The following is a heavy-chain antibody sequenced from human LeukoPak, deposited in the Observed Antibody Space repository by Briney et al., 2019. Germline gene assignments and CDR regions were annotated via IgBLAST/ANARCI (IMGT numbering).Heavy chain of an antibody. CDR3: SSPGDAVTTTSSFDY. D-gene: IGHD2/OR15-2a*01. CDR2: IRSKANSYAT. V-gene: IGHV3-73*01. J-gene: IGHJ4*02. CDR1: GFTFSGSA. Sequence: GGSLRLSCAASGFTFSGSAMHWVRQASGKGLEWVGRIRSKANSYATACAASVKGRFTISRDDSKNTAYLQMNSLKTEDTAVYYCSSPGDAVTTTSSFDYWGQGTLVTVSS.